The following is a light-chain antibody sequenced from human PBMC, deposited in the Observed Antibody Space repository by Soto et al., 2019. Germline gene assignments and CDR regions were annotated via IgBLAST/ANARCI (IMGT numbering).Light chain of an antibody. CDR2: GTS. CDR1: QTVNGNY. CDR3: QQCGSLPGT. V-gene: IGKV3-20*01. Sequence: ETVLTQSPGTLSLSPGERATLSCRASQTVNGNYLGWYQQKPGQAPRLLIYGTSSRATGIPDRFSGSGSGTDFTLTISRLEPEDFAVYYCQQCGSLPGTFGQGPRVDIK. J-gene: IGKJ1*01.